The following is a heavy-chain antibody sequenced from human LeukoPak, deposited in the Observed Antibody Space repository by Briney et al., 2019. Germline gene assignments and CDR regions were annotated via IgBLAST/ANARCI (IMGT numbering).Heavy chain of an antibody. D-gene: IGHD5-18*01. CDR2: IYTTGRA. Sequence: SETLSLTCTVSVGSINSYYWGWVRQPPGRGPQWIGRIYTTGRADYDPSLQSRVTMSVDTSQKQFSLNLRSMTAADTAFYFCARHGYTASHFFLDYLSQGTLVTVSS. CDR1: VGSINSYY. CDR3: ARHGYTASHFFLDY. J-gene: IGHJ4*02. V-gene: IGHV4-4*07.